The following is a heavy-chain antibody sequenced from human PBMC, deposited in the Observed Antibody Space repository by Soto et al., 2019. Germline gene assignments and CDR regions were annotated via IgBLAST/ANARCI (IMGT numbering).Heavy chain of an antibody. CDR1: GYSFTNYW. J-gene: IGHJ4*02. CDR2: IYPGDSDT. D-gene: IGHD2-2*01. Sequence: PGESLKIYCKGSGYSFTNYWIGWVRQMPGKGLEWMGIIYPGDSDTRYSPSFQGQVTISADKSISTAYLQWSSLKASDTAMYYCARQVDCSSTSCYAGLDYWGQGTLVTVSS. V-gene: IGHV5-51*01. CDR3: ARQVDCSSTSCYAGLDY.